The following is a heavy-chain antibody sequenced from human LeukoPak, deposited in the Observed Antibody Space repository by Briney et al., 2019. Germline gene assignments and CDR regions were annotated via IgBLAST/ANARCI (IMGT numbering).Heavy chain of an antibody. V-gene: IGHV3-48*04. CDR3: ARADRYCSGGSCYWGEGYYFDY. CDR2: ISSSGSTI. J-gene: IGHJ4*02. CDR1: GFTFSSFA. D-gene: IGHD2-15*01. Sequence: GGSLRLSCAASGFTFSSFAMSWVRQAPGKGLEWVSYISSSGSTIYYADSVKGRFTISRDNAKNSLYLQMNSLRAEDTAVYYCARADRYCSGGSCYWGEGYYFDYWGQGTLVTVSS.